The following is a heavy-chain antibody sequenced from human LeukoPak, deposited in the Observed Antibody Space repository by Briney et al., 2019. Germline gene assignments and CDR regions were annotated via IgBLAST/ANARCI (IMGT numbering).Heavy chain of an antibody. CDR2: MNPNSGNT. J-gene: IGHJ4*02. Sequence: ASVKVSCKASGYTFTSDDTNWVRQATGQGLEWMGWMNPNSGNTGYAQKFQGRVTMTRNTSISTAYMELSSLRSEDTAVYYCARGRTIFGVDIDYWGQGTLVTVSS. V-gene: IGHV1-8*01. CDR3: ARGRTIFGVDIDY. D-gene: IGHD3-3*01. CDR1: GYTFTSDD.